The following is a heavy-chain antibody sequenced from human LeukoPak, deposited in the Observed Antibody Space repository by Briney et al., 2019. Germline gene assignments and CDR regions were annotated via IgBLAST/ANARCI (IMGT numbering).Heavy chain of an antibody. J-gene: IGHJ4*02. V-gene: IGHV3-30*18. CDR3: AKVRSDY. CDR2: ISYDGSNK. CDR1: GFTFSSYG. Sequence: GGSLRLSCAASGFTFSSYGMHWGRQAPGKGLEWVAVISYDGSNKYYADSVKGRFTISRDNSKNTLYLQMNSLRAEDTAVYYCAKVRSDYWGQGTLVTVSS.